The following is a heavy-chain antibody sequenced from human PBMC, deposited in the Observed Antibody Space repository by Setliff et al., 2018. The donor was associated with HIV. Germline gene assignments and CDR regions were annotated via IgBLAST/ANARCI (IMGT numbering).Heavy chain of an antibody. CDR3: ARDLRYPGVS. V-gene: IGHV4-61*09. D-gene: IGHD1-20*01. J-gene: IGHJ5*02. Sequence: SETLSLTCSVSGGSVNSGGYYWSWIRQPAGKELEWIGHIYNDGSTIYNPSLKSRLTISLDTSKNSLYLQMNSLRAEDTAVYYCARDLRYPGVSWGQGTLVTVSS. CDR2: IYNDGST. CDR1: GGSVNSGGYY.